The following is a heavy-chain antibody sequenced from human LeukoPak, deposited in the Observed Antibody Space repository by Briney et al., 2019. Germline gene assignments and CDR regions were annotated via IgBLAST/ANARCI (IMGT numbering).Heavy chain of an antibody. CDR3: ARTTTTTVPYYFDY. Sequence: SETLSLTCAVYGGSFSGYYWSWIRQPPGKGLEWIGEINHSGSTNYNPSLKSRVTISVDTSKNQFSLKLSSVTAADTAVYYCARTTTTTVPYYFDYWGQGTLVTVSS. CDR1: GGSFSGYY. CDR2: INHSGST. J-gene: IGHJ4*02. D-gene: IGHD4-4*01. V-gene: IGHV4-34*01.